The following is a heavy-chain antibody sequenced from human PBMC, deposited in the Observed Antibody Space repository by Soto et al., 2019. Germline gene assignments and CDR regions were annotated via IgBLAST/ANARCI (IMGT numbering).Heavy chain of an antibody. D-gene: IGHD3-10*01. V-gene: IGHV3-23*01. CDR2: ISGSGGST. Sequence: EVQLLESGGGLVQPGGSLRLSCAASGFTFSSYAMSWVRQAPGKGLEWVSAISGSGGSTYYADSVKGRFTISRDNSNTTLYLQMNSLRAADTAVYYCAKDWLAVRGEPPTDWGQGTLGTVSS. CDR1: GFTFSSYA. CDR3: AKDWLAVRGEPPTD. J-gene: IGHJ4*02.